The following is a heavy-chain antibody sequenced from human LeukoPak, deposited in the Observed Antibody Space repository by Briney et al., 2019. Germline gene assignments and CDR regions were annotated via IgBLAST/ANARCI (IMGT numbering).Heavy chain of an antibody. CDR2: IYYSGST. V-gene: IGHV4-59*01. CDR3: ARDRTPVAGYYNYYMDV. J-gene: IGHJ6*03. Sequence: PSETLSLTCTVSGGSITTFYWSWIRQTPGTGLEWIGYIYYSGSTIYNPSLKSRVTISVDTSKNQFSLKLSSVTAADTAVYYCARDRTPVAGYYNYYMDVWGKGTTVTVSS. D-gene: IGHD6-19*01. CDR1: GGSITTFY.